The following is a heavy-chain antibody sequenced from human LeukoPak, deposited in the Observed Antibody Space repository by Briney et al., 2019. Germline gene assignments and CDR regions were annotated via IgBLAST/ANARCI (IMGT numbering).Heavy chain of an antibody. J-gene: IGHJ6*03. Sequence: SVKVSCKASGGTFSSYTISWVRQAPGQGLEWMGGIIPIFGTANYAQKFQGRVTITADKSTSTAYMELSSLRSEDTAVYYCARSWLVTPYHYYYMDVWGKGTTVTVSS. V-gene: IGHV1-69*06. CDR1: GGTFSSYT. D-gene: IGHD3-16*02. CDR2: IIPIFGTA. CDR3: ARSWLVTPYHYYYMDV.